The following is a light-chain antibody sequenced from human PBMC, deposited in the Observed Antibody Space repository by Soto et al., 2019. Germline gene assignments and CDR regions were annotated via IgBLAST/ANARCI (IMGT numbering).Light chain of an antibody. CDR1: QGISSW. V-gene: IGKV1-12*01. CDR3: QQANSFPLT. Sequence: DIQMTQSPSSVSASVGDRVTITCRASQGISSWLAWYQQKPGKAPKLLIYAASSLQSGGPSRFSRSGSWTDFTLPIRSPQAGGFSTYYCQQANSFPLTFGGGTKVEIK. CDR2: AAS. J-gene: IGKJ4*01.